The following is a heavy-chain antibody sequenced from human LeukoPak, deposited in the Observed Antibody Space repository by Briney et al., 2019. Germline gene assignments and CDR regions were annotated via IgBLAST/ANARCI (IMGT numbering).Heavy chain of an antibody. CDR1: GYTFTGYY. V-gene: IGHV1-2*02. CDR2: INPNSGGT. D-gene: IGHD3-10*01. Sequence: ASVKVSCTASGYTFTGYYMHWVRQAPGQGLEWMGWINPNSGGTNYAQKFQGRVTMTRDTSISTAYMELSRLRSDDTAVYYCARDPPYYGSGSYFDYWGQGTLVTVSS. J-gene: IGHJ4*02. CDR3: ARDPPYYGSGSYFDY.